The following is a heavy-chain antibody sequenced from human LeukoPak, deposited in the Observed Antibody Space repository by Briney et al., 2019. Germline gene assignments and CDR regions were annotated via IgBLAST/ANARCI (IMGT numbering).Heavy chain of an antibody. CDR3: ARVHDNGDYGWFDP. CDR1: GFTFSSYA. CDR2: ISYDGSNE. Sequence: GESLRLSCAASGFTFSSYAMHWVRQAPGKGLEWVAFISYDGSNEYYTDSVKGRFSISRDNSRNTLSLQMNSLRAEDTALYYCARVHDNGDYGWFDPWGQGTLVTVSS. D-gene: IGHD4-17*01. J-gene: IGHJ5*02. V-gene: IGHV3-30*04.